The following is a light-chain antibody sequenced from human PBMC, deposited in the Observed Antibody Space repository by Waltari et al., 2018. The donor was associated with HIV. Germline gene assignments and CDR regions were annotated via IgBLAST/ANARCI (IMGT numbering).Light chain of an antibody. CDR3: AAWGDSLTSFV. CDR1: SPNIESNY. J-gene: IGLJ1*01. Sequence: QSVLTQPPSASETPGQRVTISCSGRSPNIESNYVYWYQHLPGPAPNLLIYRNNQRPSGVPDRFSGSKSGTSASLAISGLRSEDEADYYCAAWGDSLTSFVFGTGTKVTVL. CDR2: RNN. V-gene: IGLV1-47*01.